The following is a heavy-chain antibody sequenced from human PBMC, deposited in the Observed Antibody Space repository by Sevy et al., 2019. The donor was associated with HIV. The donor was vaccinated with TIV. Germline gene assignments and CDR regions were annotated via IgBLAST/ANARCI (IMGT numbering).Heavy chain of an antibody. CDR3: ATESGTFDY. CDR2: IKQDGSEK. V-gene: IGHV3-7*01. D-gene: IGHD3-3*01. Sequence: GGSLRLSCTASGFTFSSYWMSWVRHAPGKGLEWVANIKQDGSEKYYVDSVKGRFTISRDNAKNSLYLQMNSLRAEDTAVYYCATESGTFDYWGQGTLVTVSS. CDR1: GFTFSSYW. J-gene: IGHJ4*02.